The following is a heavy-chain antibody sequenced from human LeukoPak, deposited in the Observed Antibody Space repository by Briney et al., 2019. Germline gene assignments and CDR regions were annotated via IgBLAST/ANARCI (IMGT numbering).Heavy chain of an antibody. Sequence: GGSLRLSCAASGYTFSSYAMHWVRQAPGKGLEWVAVISYDGSNKYYADSVKGRFTISRDNSKNTLYLQMNSLRAEDTAVYYCARDRRDGSGRFGFGYWGQGTLVTVSS. V-gene: IGHV3-30-3*01. CDR2: ISYDGSNK. D-gene: IGHD6-19*01. J-gene: IGHJ4*02. CDR1: GYTFSSYA. CDR3: ARDRRDGSGRFGFGY.